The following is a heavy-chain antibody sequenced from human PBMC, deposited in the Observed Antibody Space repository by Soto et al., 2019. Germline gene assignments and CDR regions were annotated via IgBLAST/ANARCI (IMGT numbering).Heavy chain of an antibody. CDR1: AFTFSSYG. J-gene: IGHJ4*02. CDR2: IWYDGSNK. CDR3: ARELYPIRYFDY. Sequence: GGSLRLSCAASAFTFSSYGMRWVRQAPGKGLAWVAVIWYDGSNKYYAASVKGRFTISRDNSKNTLYLQMNSLRAEDTAVYYCARELYPIRYFDYWGQGTLVTVSS. V-gene: IGHV3-33*01. D-gene: IGHD3-16*02.